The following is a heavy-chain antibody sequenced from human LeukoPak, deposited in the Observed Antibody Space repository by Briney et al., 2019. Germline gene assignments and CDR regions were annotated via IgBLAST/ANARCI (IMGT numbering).Heavy chain of an antibody. CDR2: INPNSVGT. D-gene: IGHD3-10*01. Sequence: ASVKVSCKASGYTFTGYYMHWVRQAPGQGLEWRGWINPNSVGTNYAQKFQGRVTMTRDTSISTAYMELSRLRSDDTAVYYCARGAGDPTMVRGVIITCYGMDVWGQGTTVTVSS. V-gene: IGHV1-2*02. CDR1: GYTFTGYY. CDR3: ARGAGDPTMVRGVIITCYGMDV. J-gene: IGHJ6*02.